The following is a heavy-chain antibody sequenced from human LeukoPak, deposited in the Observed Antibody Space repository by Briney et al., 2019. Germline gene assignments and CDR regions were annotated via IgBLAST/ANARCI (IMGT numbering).Heavy chain of an antibody. CDR3: AREPTSGREPTSGRPLDY. V-gene: IGHV4-4*07. CDR2: IYSSGSN. Sequence: PSETLSLTCTVSGGSISGYFWSWIRQPAGKGLEWIGRIYSSGSNNYNPSRKSRVTMSLDTSKNHFSLNLTSVTAADTAVYYCAREPTSGREPTSGRPLDYWGQGTLVTVSS. CDR1: GGSISGYF. D-gene: IGHD5-12*01. J-gene: IGHJ4*02.